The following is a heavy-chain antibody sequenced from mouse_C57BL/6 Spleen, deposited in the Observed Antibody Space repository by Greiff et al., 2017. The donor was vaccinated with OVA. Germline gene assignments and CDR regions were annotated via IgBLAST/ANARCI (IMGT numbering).Heavy chain of an antibody. J-gene: IGHJ2*01. CDR1: GYAFSSYW. CDR2: IYPGDGDT. Sequence: QVQLKQSGAELVKPGASVKISCKASGYAFSSYWMNWVKQRPGQGLEWIGQIYPGDGDTNYNGKFKGKATLTADKSSSTAYMQLSSLTSEDSAVYFCARRGGNYYLDYWGQGTTLTVSS. D-gene: IGHD2-1*01. V-gene: IGHV1-80*01. CDR3: ARRGGNYYLDY.